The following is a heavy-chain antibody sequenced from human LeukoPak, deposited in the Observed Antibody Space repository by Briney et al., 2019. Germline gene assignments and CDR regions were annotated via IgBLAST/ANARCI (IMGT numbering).Heavy chain of an antibody. CDR2: ISAYNGNT. CDR1: GFTFTSYG. D-gene: IGHD3-10*01. J-gene: IGHJ4*02. CDR3: ARDPGGSGEKFDC. V-gene: IGHV1-18*01. Sequence: ASVNVSCKASGFTFTSYGISWVRQAPGQGLEWMGWISAYNGNTNYAQKLQGRVTMTTDTTTSTAYMELRGLRSDDTAVYYCARDPGGSGEKFDCWGQGTLVTVSS.